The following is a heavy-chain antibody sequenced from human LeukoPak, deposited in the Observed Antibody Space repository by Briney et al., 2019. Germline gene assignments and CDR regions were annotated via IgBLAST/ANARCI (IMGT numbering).Heavy chain of an antibody. J-gene: IGHJ4*02. Sequence: SETLSLTCTVSGGSITFGRYYWTWIPPPGGRVQGWIGRIYTSERSFYNPPLNSRVTISMDTTKNQFHLRLNSVTAADTAEYYCARARVIPASFDDWGQGALVTVSS. D-gene: IGHD3-16*02. CDR1: GGSITFGRYY. V-gene: IGHV4-61*02. CDR2: IYTSERS. CDR3: ARARVIPASFDD.